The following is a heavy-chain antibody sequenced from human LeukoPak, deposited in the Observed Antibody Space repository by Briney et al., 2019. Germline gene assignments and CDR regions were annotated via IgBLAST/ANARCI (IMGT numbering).Heavy chain of an antibody. CDR1: GFTFSSYS. CDR2: ISSSSSTI. D-gene: IGHD3-10*01. J-gene: IGHJ4*02. Sequence: GGSLRLSCAASGFTFSSYSMNWVRQAPGKGLEWVSYISSSSSTIYYADSVKGRFTVSRDNAKNSLYLQINSLRAEDTAVYYCAKDYRQLWFGELFGTSDYWGQGTLVTVSS. V-gene: IGHV3-48*04. CDR3: AKDYRQLWFGELFGTSDY.